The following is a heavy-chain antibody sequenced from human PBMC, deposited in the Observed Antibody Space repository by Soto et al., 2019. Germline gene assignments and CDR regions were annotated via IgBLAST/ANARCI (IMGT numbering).Heavy chain of an antibody. CDR1: GGSISSYY. CDR3: ARNYGHAFDI. J-gene: IGHJ3*02. V-gene: IGHV4-59*01. CDR2: IYYSGST. D-gene: IGHD1-7*01. Sequence: QVQLQESGPGLVKPSETLSLTCTVSGGSISSYYWSWIRQPPGKGLEWIGYIYYSGSTNYNPSPKSRFTISVDTSKNQFSLKLSSVTAADTAVYYCARNYGHAFDIWGQGTMVTVSS.